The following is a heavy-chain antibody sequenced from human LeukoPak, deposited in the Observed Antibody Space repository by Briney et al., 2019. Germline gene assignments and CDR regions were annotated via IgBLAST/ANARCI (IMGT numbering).Heavy chain of an antibody. CDR1: GYTLTGLS. CDR3: ATWEYSSGPFDY. D-gene: IGHD6-19*01. Sequence: GASVKVSCKVSGYTLTGLSMHWVRQAPGKGLEWMGGFDPENGETIYAQKFQGRVTMTEDTSTDTAYMELSSLRSEDTVVYYCATWEYSSGPFDYWGQGTLVTVSS. V-gene: IGHV1-24*01. J-gene: IGHJ4*02. CDR2: FDPENGET.